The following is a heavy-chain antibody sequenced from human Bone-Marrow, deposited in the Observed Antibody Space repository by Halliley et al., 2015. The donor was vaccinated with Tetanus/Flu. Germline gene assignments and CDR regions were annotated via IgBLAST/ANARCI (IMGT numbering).Heavy chain of an antibody. CDR2: IHYSGST. V-gene: IGHV4-61*01. CDR3: ARHQSSGWARQVMAFDD. CDR1: GGSVSSGSYY. D-gene: IGHD6-19*01. J-gene: IGHJ4*02. Sequence: TLSLTCTVSGGSVSSGSYYWSWLRQSPGKGLVWIGYIHYSGSTRYNPSLNSRVTISVDTAKIQFYLDLGSLTAADTAVYCCARHQSSGWARQVMAFDDWGQGTLVTVPS.